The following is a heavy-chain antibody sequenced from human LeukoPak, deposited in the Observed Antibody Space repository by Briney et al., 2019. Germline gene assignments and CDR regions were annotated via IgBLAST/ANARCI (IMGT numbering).Heavy chain of an antibody. CDR2: ITTGGPNT. D-gene: IGHD2-21*02. CDR1: GFTFNNYG. CDR3: ARDLCGGDCYSGFDY. J-gene: IGHJ4*02. V-gene: IGHV3-23*01. Sequence: GGSLRLSCAASGFTFNNYGVSWVRQAPGKGLKWASTITTGGPNTYYADSVKGRFTVSRDDSKNSLYLQMNSLRAEDTAVYYCARDLCGGDCYSGFDYWGQGTLVTVSS.